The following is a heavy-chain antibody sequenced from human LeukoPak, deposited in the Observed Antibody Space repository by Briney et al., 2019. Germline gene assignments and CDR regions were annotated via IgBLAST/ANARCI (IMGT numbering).Heavy chain of an antibody. V-gene: IGHV3-21*01. J-gene: IGHJ4*02. CDR3: ASTRSGWYMSRYYFDY. CDR2: ISSSSSYI. CDR1: GFTFSSYS. D-gene: IGHD6-19*01. Sequence: PGGSLRLSCAASGFTFSSYSMNWVRQAPGKGLEWVSSISSSSSYIYYADSVKGRFTISRDNAKNSLYLQMNSLRAEDTAVYYCASTRSGWYMSRYYFDYWGQGTLVTVSS.